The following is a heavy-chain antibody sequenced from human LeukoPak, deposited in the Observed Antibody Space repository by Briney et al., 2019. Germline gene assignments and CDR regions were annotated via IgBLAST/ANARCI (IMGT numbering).Heavy chain of an antibody. Sequence: VASVKVSCKASGYTFTGYYMHWVRQAPGQGLEWMGWINPNNGDTHYAQKFQGRVTMTRDTSISTAYMELSRLRSDDTAVYYCARDRAQFDAFDIWGQGTMVTVSS. CDR1: GYTFTGYY. CDR3: ARDRAQFDAFDI. CDR2: INPNNGDT. J-gene: IGHJ3*02. V-gene: IGHV1-2*02.